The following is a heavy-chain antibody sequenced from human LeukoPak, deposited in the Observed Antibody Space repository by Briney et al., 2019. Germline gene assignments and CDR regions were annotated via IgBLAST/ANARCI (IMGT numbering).Heavy chain of an antibody. D-gene: IGHD2-15*01. CDR1: GYTFTGYY. CDR3: ARDGQCSGGSCYYYYYYGMDV. CDR2: INPNSGGT. J-gene: IGHJ6*02. Sequence: GASVKVSCKASGYTFTGYYMHWVRQAPGQGLEWMGWINPNSGGTNYAQKFQGRVTMTRDTSISTAYMELSRLRSDDTAVYYCARDGQCSGGSCYYYYYYGMDVWGQGTTVTVSS. V-gene: IGHV1-2*02.